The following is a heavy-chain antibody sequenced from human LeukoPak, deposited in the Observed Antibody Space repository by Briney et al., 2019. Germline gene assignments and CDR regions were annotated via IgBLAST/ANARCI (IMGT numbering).Heavy chain of an antibody. Sequence: SETLSLTCAVSGGSISSGGYSWSWIRQPPGKGLERIGYIYHSWSTYYNPSLKSRVTISVDRSKNQFSLKLSSVTAADTAVYYCARGYDFWSGRYGMDVWGQGTTVTVSS. CDR3: ARGYDFWSGRYGMDV. D-gene: IGHD3-3*01. CDR2: IYHSWST. J-gene: IGHJ6*02. V-gene: IGHV4-30-2*01. CDR1: GGSISSGGYS.